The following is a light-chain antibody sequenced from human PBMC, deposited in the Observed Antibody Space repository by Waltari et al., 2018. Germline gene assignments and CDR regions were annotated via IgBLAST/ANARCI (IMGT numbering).Light chain of an antibody. V-gene: IGKV3-20*01. CDR1: RSISRY. Sequence: IMLTQSPGTLSLSPGERATLSCRASRSISRYLARYQQKPGQAPRLLIYGASTRATGIPDRFSGSGSGTDFSLTISGLVPEDSAVYYCQHHFRLPATFGQGTKVEIK. J-gene: IGKJ1*01. CDR3: QHHFRLPAT. CDR2: GAS.